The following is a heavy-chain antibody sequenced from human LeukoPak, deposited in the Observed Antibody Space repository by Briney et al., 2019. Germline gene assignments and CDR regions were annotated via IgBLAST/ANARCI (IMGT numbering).Heavy chain of an antibody. D-gene: IGHD4-17*01. Sequence: ASVKVSCKASGYTFITFGISWVRQAPGQGLEWMGWITAYNGNTNYAHKLQGRVTMTTDTSTNTAYMELRSLRSDDTAVYYCARRTSDYGDYYFDYWGQGTLVTVSS. V-gene: IGHV1-18*01. CDR2: ITAYNGNT. J-gene: IGHJ4*02. CDR3: ARRTSDYGDYYFDY. CDR1: GYTFITFG.